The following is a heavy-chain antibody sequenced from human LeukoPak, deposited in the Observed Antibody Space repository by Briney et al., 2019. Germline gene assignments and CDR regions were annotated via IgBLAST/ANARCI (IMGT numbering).Heavy chain of an antibody. J-gene: IGHJ4*02. V-gene: IGHV5-51*01. D-gene: IGHD6-13*01. CDR2: IYPGDADT. CDR1: EYSFTTYW. CDR3: ARQVGGSSWCFDY. Sequence: GESLKISCQVSEYSFTTYWIGWVRQMPGKGLEWMGTIYPGDADTAYSPSFRGQVAISADKSTSTAYLQWSSLKASDTAMYYCARQVGGSSWCFDYWGQGTLVTVSS.